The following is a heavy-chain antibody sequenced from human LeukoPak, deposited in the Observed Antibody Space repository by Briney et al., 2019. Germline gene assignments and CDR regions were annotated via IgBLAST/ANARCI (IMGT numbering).Heavy chain of an antibody. J-gene: IGHJ5*02. Sequence: PSETLSLTCTVSGGSISSSSYYWGRIRQPPGKGLEWIGSIYYSGSTYYNPSLKSRVTISVDTSKNQFSLKLSSVTAADTAVYHCAGEDIVVVPAARDWFDPWGQGTLVTVSS. CDR3: AGEDIVVVPAARDWFDP. D-gene: IGHD2-2*01. V-gene: IGHV4-39*01. CDR1: GGSISSSSYY. CDR2: IYYSGST.